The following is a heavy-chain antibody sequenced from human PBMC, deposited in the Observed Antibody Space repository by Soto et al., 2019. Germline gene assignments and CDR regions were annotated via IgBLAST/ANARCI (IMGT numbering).Heavy chain of an antibody. V-gene: IGHV3-30*18. J-gene: IGHJ5*02. CDR2: ISYDGSNK. D-gene: IGHD1-26*01. Sequence: GGSLRLSCAASGFTFNSYGMHWVRQAPGKGLEWVAVISYDGSNKYYADSVKGRFTISRDNSKNTLYLQMNSLRAEDTAVYYCAKDLVPRFDPWGQGTLVTVSS. CDR3: AKDLVPRFDP. CDR1: GFTFNSYG.